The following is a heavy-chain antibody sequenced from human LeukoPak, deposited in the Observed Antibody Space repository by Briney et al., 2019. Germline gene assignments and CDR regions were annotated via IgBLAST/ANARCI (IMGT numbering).Heavy chain of an antibody. CDR1: GGSISSDY. CDR2: MYYSGST. J-gene: IGHJ4*02. V-gene: IGHV4-59*01. D-gene: IGHD1-26*01. CDR3: ARATYYAIFEY. Sequence: PSETLSLTCTVSGGSISSDYWSWVRQPPGKGLEWIVYMYYSGSTNYNPSLRGRVTISVDRSNNQFSLKLSSVTAADTAVYFCARATYYAIFEYWGRGTLVTVSS.